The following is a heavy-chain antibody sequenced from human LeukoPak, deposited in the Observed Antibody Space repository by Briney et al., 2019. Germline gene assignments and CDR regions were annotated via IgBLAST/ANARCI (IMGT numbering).Heavy chain of an antibody. D-gene: IGHD1-1*01. CDR3: ATSELERRSHFDF. J-gene: IGHJ4*02. CDR2: IRTTTDGGTR. CDR1: GFTFTNAW. Sequence: GGPLRLSCAASGFTFTNAWMTWVRQAPGKGLEWVGRIRTTTDGGTRDYAAPVKGRFTISRDDSTNTLYLQLNSLKTEDTAVYYCATSELERRSHFDFWGQGTLVTVSS. V-gene: IGHV3-15*05.